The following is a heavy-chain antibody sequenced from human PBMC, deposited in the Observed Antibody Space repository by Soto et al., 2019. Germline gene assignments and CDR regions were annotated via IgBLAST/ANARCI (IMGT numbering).Heavy chain of an antibody. V-gene: IGHV3-74*01. D-gene: IGHD4-17*01. Sequence: QSGGSLRLSCEASGFTSSSYWMHWVRQAPGKGLVWVSRINSDGSSTGYADSVKGRFTISRDTAKNTVYLQMNSLRVEDTGVYYCASPDTVFYYYGMDVWGQGTTVTVSS. CDR1: GFTSSSYW. CDR2: INSDGSST. J-gene: IGHJ6*02. CDR3: ASPDTVFYYYGMDV.